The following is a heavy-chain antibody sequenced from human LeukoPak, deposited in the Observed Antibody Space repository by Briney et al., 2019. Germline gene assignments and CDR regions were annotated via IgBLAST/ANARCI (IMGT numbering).Heavy chain of an antibody. CDR1: GGPISSSNYY. Sequence: KASETLSLTCTVSGGPISSSNYYWGWIRQPPGKGLELIGSIYYSGSTYYNPSLKSRVTISVDTSKNQFSLKLSSVTAADTAVYYCARGFGTNYFDYWGQGTLVTVSS. D-gene: IGHD3-16*01. V-gene: IGHV4-39*01. CDR2: IYYSGST. CDR3: ARGFGTNYFDY. J-gene: IGHJ4*02.